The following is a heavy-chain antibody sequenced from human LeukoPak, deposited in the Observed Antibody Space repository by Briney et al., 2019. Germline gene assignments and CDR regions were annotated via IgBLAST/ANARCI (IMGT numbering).Heavy chain of an antibody. D-gene: IGHD3-22*01. CDR2: IKSKTDGGTT. Sequence: GGSLRLSCAASGFTFSDYPMSWVRQAPGKGLEWVGRIKSKTDGGTTDYAAPVKGRFTISRDDSKNTLYLQMNSLKTEDTAVYYCTTDPDYYDSTGYYSHYWGQGTLVTVSS. J-gene: IGHJ4*02. V-gene: IGHV3-15*01. CDR3: TTDPDYYDSTGYYSHY. CDR1: GFTFSDYP.